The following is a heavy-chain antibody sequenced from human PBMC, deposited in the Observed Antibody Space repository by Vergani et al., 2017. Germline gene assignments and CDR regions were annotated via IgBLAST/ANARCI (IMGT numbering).Heavy chain of an antibody. Sequence: EVQLVESGGGLVQPGGSLRLSCAASGFTFSSYWMSWVRQAPGKGLEWVANIKQDGSEKYYVDSVKGRFTISRDNSKNTLYLQMNSLRAEDTAVYYCAKDFEGYSYGFIDYWGQGTLVTVSS. CDR3: AKDFEGYSYGFIDY. CDR2: IKQDGSEK. J-gene: IGHJ4*02. V-gene: IGHV3-7*01. D-gene: IGHD5-18*01. CDR1: GFTFSSYW.